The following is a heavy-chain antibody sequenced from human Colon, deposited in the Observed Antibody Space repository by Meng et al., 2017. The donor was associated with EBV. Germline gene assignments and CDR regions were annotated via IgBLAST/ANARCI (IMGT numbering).Heavy chain of an antibody. J-gene: IGHJ4*02. V-gene: IGHV4-34*12. CDR2: IIHGGSP. D-gene: IGHD2-8*02. CDR3: ARRPTGIDY. CDR1: GGSLSGAY. Sequence: QVQQCVTGLLTPSETLSVPCAVNGGSLSGAYRNCIRQAPGKGLEWIGEIIHGGSPSYNPSLTMRVTISIDTSKNQLSLMLSSVTAADTAVYYCARRPTGIDYWGQGTLVTVSS.